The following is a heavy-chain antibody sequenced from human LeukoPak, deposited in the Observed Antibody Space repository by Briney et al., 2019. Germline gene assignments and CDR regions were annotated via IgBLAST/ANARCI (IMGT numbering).Heavy chain of an antibody. V-gene: IGHV3-7*01. CDR1: RFTFSNYW. CDR2: INKDGGEK. Sequence: GGSLRLSCVASRFTFSNYWMTWVRQAPGKGLERVANINKDGGEKYYMESVKGRFTISRDNAKNSLYLQMNSLRAEDTAVYYCAKFIAAPFYFDYWGQGTLVTVSS. J-gene: IGHJ4*02. CDR3: AKFIAAPFYFDY. D-gene: IGHD6-13*01.